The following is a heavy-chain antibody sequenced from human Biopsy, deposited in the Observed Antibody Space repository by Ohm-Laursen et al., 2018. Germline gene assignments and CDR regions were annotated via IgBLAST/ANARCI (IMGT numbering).Heavy chain of an antibody. CDR3: ATKLTGYFHH. CDR1: GGTFSKYG. D-gene: IGHD3-9*01. V-gene: IGHV1-69*06. J-gene: IGHJ1*01. Sequence: GSSVKVSCNTPGGTFSKYGVNWVRQAPGQGLEWLGGNIPILGTGNYAPMFHGRVTVVADTSTSTATMELRSLRPDDTAVYYCATKLTGYFHHWGQGTLVIVSS. CDR2: NIPILGTG.